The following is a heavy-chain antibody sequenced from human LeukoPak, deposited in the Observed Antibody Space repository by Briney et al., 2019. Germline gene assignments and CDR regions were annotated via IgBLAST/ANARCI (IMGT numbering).Heavy chain of an antibody. D-gene: IGHD5-18*01. Sequence: PSGTLSLTCTVSGGSISSGISYWSWIRQHPGKGLEWIGYIYYSGSTYYNPSLKSRVTISVDTSKNQFSLKLSSVTAADTAVYYCARCNSVDTAMSPFDYWGQGTLVTVSS. CDR3: ARCNSVDTAMSPFDY. CDR1: GGSISSGISY. V-gene: IGHV4-31*03. J-gene: IGHJ4*02. CDR2: IYYSGST.